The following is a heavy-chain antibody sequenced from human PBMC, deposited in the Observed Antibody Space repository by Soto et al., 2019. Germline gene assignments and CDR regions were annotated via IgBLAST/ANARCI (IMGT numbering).Heavy chain of an antibody. V-gene: IGHV3-33*05. CDR2: ISYDGSKR. J-gene: IGHJ4*02. CDR1: GFTFGNYA. Sequence: QVQLVQSGGGVVQPGKSLRLSCVGSGFTFGNYAMYWVRQAPGKGLEWVAFISYDGSKRYHADSVKGQFTISRDNPTKQVLFRMDSLRTQDPQLYYRANGGEAPGYPIDHWGQGTLVSVS. CDR3: ANGGEAPGYPIDH. D-gene: IGHD3-9*01.